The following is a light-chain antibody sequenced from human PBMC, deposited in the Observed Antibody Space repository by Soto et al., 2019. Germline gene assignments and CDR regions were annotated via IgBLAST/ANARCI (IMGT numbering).Light chain of an antibody. CDR1: QSVGSD. CDR2: DIF. J-gene: IGKJ4*01. V-gene: IGKV3D-15*01. CDR3: QQYNSWPLT. Sequence: EIVMTQSPATLSVSPGERATLSCRASQSVGSDLAWYQQKPGQAPRLVIYDIFTSATGVPTRISGSGSVTEFTLTISSLQSEDFAVYYCQQYNSWPLTFGGGTKVEIK.